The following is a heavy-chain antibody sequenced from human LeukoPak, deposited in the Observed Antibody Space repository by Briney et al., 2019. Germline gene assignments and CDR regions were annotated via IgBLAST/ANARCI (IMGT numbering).Heavy chain of an antibody. V-gene: IGHV1-69*13. J-gene: IGHJ6*03. Sequence: SVKVSCKASGGTFSSYAISWVRQAPGQGLEWMGGIIPIFGTANYAQKFQGRVTITADESTSTAYLELSSLRSEDTAVYYCARGVVPAADRGYSYYYYMDVWGKGTTVTVSS. CDR2: IIPIFGTA. D-gene: IGHD2-2*01. CDR3: ARGVVPAADRGYSYYYYMDV. CDR1: GGTFSSYA.